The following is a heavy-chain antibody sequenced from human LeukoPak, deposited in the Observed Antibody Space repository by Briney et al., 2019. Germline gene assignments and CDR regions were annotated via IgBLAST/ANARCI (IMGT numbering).Heavy chain of an antibody. CDR1: GFTFSTYA. Sequence: GGSLRLSCAASGFTFSTYAIHWVRQAPGKGLELVAVISYDGTNKNYADSVKGPFTISRDNSKNTLYLQLNSLRAEDTAVYYCARDRTPNWSAYSNPTFHYWGQGTLVTVSS. CDR2: ISYDGTNK. J-gene: IGHJ4*02. D-gene: IGHD4-11*01. V-gene: IGHV3-30*07. CDR3: ARDRTPNWSAYSNPTFHY.